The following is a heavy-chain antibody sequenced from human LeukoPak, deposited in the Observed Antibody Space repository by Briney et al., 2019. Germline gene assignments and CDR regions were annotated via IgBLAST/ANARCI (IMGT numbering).Heavy chain of an antibody. J-gene: IGHJ3*02. D-gene: IGHD4/OR15-4a*01. CDR3: AREVLWGYAKDAFDI. V-gene: IGHV1-18*01. CDR2: ISAYNGNT. Sequence: ASVKVSCKASGYTFTSYGISWVRQAPGQGLEWMGWISAYNGNTNYAQKFQGRVTITRNTSISTAYMELSSLRSEDTAVYYCAREVLWGYAKDAFDIWGQGTMVTVSS. CDR1: GYTFTSYG.